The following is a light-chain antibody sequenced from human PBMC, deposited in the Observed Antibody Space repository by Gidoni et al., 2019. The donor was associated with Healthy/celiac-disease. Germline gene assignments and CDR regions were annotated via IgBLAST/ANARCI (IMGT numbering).Light chain of an antibody. Sequence: SYELTQPPSVSVSPGQTASITCSGDKLGDKYACWYQQKPGQSPVLVIYQDSKRPSGIPERFSGSNSGYTATLTISGTQAMDEADYYCQAWDSSPYWVFGGGTKLTVL. CDR2: QDS. CDR3: QAWDSSPYWV. J-gene: IGLJ3*02. CDR1: KLGDKY. V-gene: IGLV3-1*01.